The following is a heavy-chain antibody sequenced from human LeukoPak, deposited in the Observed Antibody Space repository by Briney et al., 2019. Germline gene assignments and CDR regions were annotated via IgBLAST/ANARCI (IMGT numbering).Heavy chain of an antibody. V-gene: IGHV3-23*01. Sequence: QTGGSLRLSCAVSGLTLSNYGMSWVRQATGKGLEWVAGISGSGGRTNYADAVKGRFTISRDNAKNTLFLQMNSLRVEDTAVYFCAKRGVVIRVILVGFHKEAYYFDSWGQGALVTVSS. CDR3: AKRGVVIRVILVGFHKEAYYFDS. J-gene: IGHJ4*02. CDR1: GLTLSNYG. CDR2: ISGSGGRT. D-gene: IGHD3-10*01.